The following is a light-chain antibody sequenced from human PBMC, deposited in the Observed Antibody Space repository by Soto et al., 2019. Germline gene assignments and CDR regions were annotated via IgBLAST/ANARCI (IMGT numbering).Light chain of an antibody. CDR2: DVS. J-gene: IGLJ1*01. CDR3: NSYTSSSRPNYV. CDR1: SSDVGGYNF. V-gene: IGLV2-14*01. Sequence: ALTQPASVSGSPGQSITISCTGTSSDVGGYNFVSWYQQYPGKAPKLIIFDVSNRPSGVSDRFSGSKSGDTASLTISGLHTEDEADYYCNSYTSSSRPNYVFGTGTKLTVL.